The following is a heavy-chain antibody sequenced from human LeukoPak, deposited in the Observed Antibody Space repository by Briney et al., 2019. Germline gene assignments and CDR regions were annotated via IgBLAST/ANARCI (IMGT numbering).Heavy chain of an antibody. CDR2: IYSTGRT. Sequence: PSETLSLTCTVSGASMSNSFWSWIRQPAGKGLEWIGRIYSTGRTNYNPSLKSRVTLSMDTSNNQFYLKLTSVPAADTALYYCARAPAGCGGTCSFDYWGQGTPVTVSS. V-gene: IGHV4-4*07. D-gene: IGHD2-15*01. J-gene: IGHJ4*02. CDR1: GASMSNSF. CDR3: ARAPAGCGGTCSFDY.